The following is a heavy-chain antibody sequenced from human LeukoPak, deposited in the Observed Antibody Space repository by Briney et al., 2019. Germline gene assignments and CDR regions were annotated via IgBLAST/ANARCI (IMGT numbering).Heavy chain of an antibody. CDR3: ARGPYGMDV. Sequence: SETLSLTCAVYGGSFSGYYWSWIRQPPGKGLEWIGEINHSGSTNYNPSLKSRVTISVDTSKNQFSLKLSSVTAADTAVYYCARGPYGMDVWGQGTTVTVSS. CDR1: GGSFSGYY. J-gene: IGHJ6*02. V-gene: IGHV4-34*01. CDR2: INHSGST.